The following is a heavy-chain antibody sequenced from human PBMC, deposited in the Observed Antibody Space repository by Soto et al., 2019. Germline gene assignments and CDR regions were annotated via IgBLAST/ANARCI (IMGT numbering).Heavy chain of an antibody. D-gene: IGHD3-22*01. J-gene: IGHJ1*01. CDR1: GGTFSSYA. Sequence: SVKVSCKASGGTFSSYAISWVRQAPGQGLEWMGGIIPIFGTANYAQKFQGRVTITADESTSTAYMELSSLRSEDTAVYYCARAEGHYYDSSGYCFQHWGQGTLVTVSS. CDR2: IIPIFGTA. V-gene: IGHV1-69*13. CDR3: ARAEGHYYDSSGYCFQH.